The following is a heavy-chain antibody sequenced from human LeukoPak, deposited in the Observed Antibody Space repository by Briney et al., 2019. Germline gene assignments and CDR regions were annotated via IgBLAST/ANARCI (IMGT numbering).Heavy chain of an antibody. D-gene: IGHD3-16*01. CDR2: IYYSGST. J-gene: IGHJ6*02. Sequence: SQTLSLTCTVSGGSISSGDYYWSWIRQPPGKGLEWIGYIYYSGSTYYNPSLKSRVTISVDTSKNQFSLKLSSVTAADTAVYYCARTGGYYYYYGMDAWGQGTTVTVSS. V-gene: IGHV4-30-4*01. CDR1: GGSISSGDYY. CDR3: ARTGGYYYYYGMDA.